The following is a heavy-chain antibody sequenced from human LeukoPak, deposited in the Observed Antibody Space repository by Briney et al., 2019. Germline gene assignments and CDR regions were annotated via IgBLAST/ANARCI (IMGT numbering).Heavy chain of an antibody. Sequence: GGSLRLSCAASGFTVSSNYMSWVRQAPGKGVEWVSAISGSGVMTYYADSVKGRFIMSRDNSQSTVYLQMTSLRAADTALYYCAKRRSGSIGWSPFDYWGQGTLVTVSS. CDR3: AKRRSGSIGWSPFDY. CDR1: GFTVSSNY. V-gene: IGHV3-23*01. CDR2: ISGSGVMT. J-gene: IGHJ4*02. D-gene: IGHD6-19*01.